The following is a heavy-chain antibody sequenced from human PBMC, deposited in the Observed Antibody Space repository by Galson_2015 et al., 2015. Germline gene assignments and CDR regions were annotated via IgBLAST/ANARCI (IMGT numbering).Heavy chain of an antibody. D-gene: IGHD4-17*01. Sequence: SVKVSCKASGGTFSSYAISWVRQAPGQGLEWMGGIIPIFGTANYAQKFQGRVTITADESTSTAYMELSSLRSEDTAVYYCARDRGVTVTTGGYFDYWGQGTLVTVSS. CDR1: GGTFSSYA. CDR3: ARDRGVTVTTGGYFDY. J-gene: IGHJ4*02. CDR2: IIPIFGTA. V-gene: IGHV1-69*13.